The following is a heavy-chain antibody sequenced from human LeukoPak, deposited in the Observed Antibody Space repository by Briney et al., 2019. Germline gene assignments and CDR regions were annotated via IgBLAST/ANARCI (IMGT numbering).Heavy chain of an antibody. D-gene: IGHD4-17*01. Sequence: ASVKVSCKASGGTFSSYAISWVRQAPGQGLEWMGRIIPILGIANYAQKFQGRVTITADKSTSTAYMELSSLRSEDTAVYYCARDLRLGAEAAPDYWGQGTLVTVSS. CDR1: GGTFSSYA. V-gene: IGHV1-69*04. J-gene: IGHJ4*02. CDR2: IIPILGIA. CDR3: ARDLRLGAEAAPDY.